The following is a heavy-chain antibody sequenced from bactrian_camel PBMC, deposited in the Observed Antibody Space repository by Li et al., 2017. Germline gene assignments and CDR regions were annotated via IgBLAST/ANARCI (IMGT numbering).Heavy chain of an antibody. CDR2: LYTGSGKT. CDR3: VVAGSCASRWPRVQSFPD. CDR1: GDTYVTKC. Sequence: HVQLVESGGGSVQPGGSLRLSCTFSGDTYVTKCLGWFRQAPGKEREGVEVLYTGSGKTYYADYVKGRFTISQSVDKNTVVLRMNSLGPEDTAMYYCVVAGSCASRWPRVQSFPDWGTGTQVTVS. J-gene: IGHJ4*01. V-gene: IGHV3S54*01. D-gene: IGHD6*01.